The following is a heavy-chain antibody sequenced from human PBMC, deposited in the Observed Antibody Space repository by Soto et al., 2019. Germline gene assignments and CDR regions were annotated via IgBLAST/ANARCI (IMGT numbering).Heavy chain of an antibody. CDR1: GYIFTAYS. CDR3: AREENCSDGICYSEYFQR. V-gene: IGHV1-46*01. J-gene: IGHJ1*01. Sequence: QVQLVQSGAEVKKPGASVKVSGKASGYIFTAYSMHWVRQAPGQGLEWMGVVNPSGGFTNYAQKFQGRITKTRDTSTSTVYMDLSSLTSEDTAVYYCAREENCSDGICYSEYFQRWGQGTLVTVSS. D-gene: IGHD2-15*01. CDR2: VNPSGGFT.